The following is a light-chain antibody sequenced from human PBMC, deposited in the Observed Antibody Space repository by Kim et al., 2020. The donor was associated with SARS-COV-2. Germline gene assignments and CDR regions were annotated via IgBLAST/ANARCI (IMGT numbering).Light chain of an antibody. Sequence: EVVLTQSPATLSLSPGERATLSCRASQSVSSYLAWYQQKPGQAPRLLIYAASNRATGIPDRFSGSGSGTDFTLTISSLEPEDFAVYYCQQRGNWPPTFGQGTKLEI. CDR1: QSVSSY. CDR2: AAS. V-gene: IGKV3-11*01. J-gene: IGKJ2*01. CDR3: QQRGNWPPT.